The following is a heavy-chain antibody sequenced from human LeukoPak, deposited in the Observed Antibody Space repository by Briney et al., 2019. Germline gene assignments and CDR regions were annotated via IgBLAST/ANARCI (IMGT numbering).Heavy chain of an antibody. D-gene: IGHD6-25*01. CDR1: GYTFTSYG. CDR2: MNPNSGNT. J-gene: IGHJ4*02. V-gene: IGHV1-8*02. CDR3: ARVGPYDSSRYPLGY. Sequence: ASVKVSCKASGYTFTSYGISWVRQAPGQGLEWMGWMNPNSGNTGYAQKFQGRVTMTRNTSISTAYMELSNLRSEDTAVYYCARVGPYDSSRYPLGYWGQGTLVTVSS.